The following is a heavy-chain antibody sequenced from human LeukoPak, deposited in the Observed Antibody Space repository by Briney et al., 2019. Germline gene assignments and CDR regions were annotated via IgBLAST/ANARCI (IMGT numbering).Heavy chain of an antibody. D-gene: IGHD3-22*01. J-gene: IGHJ4*02. CDR2: IYYSGSP. CDR3: ARGRSGYYGY. CDR1: GGSISSSSYY. V-gene: IGHV4-39*01. Sequence: SETLSLTCTVSGGSISSSSYYWGWIRQPPGKGLEWIGSIYYSGSPYYNPSLKSRVTISVDTSKKQFSLKLSSVTAADTAVYYCARGRSGYYGYWGQGTLVTVSS.